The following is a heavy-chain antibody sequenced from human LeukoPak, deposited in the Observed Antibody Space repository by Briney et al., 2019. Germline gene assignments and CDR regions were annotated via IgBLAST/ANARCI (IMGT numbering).Heavy chain of an antibody. D-gene: IGHD6-13*01. CDR3: ARDRGSSAMDV. Sequence: GGSLRLSCAASGFTFSSYSMNWVRQAPGKGLEWVSSISSSSSYIYYADSVKGRFTISRDNAKSSLYLQMNSLRAEDTAVYYCARDRGSSAMDVWGKGTTVTVSS. CDR2: ISSSSSYI. J-gene: IGHJ6*04. V-gene: IGHV3-21*01. CDR1: GFTFSSYS.